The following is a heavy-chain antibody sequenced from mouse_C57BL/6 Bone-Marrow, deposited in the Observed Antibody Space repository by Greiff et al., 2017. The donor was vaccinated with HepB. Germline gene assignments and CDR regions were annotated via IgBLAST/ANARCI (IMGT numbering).Heavy chain of an antibody. J-gene: IGHJ1*03. CDR3: ARGLYWYFDV. CDR2: IYPGSGNT. V-gene: IGHV1-66*01. Sequence: QVQLKESGPELVKPGASVKISCKASGYSFTSYYIHWVKQRPGQGLEWIGWIYPGSGNTKYNEKFKGKATLTADTSSSTAYMQLSSLTSEDSAVYYCARGLYWYFDVWGTGTTVTVSS. CDR1: GYSFTSYY.